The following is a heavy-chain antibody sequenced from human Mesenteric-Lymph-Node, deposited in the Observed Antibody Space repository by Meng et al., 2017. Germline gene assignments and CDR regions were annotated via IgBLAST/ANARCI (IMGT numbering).Heavy chain of an antibody. CDR2: IVGSCSPT. CDR3: ATSRGYFDY. V-gene: IGHV3-23*01. CDR1: GFTVSSNY. D-gene: IGHD3-10*01. J-gene: IGHJ4*02. Sequence: EVQPSVAEGGLSQPGGSLRLSCAASGFTVSSNYMSWVRQAPGKGLEWVSAIVGSCSPTYYADSVKGRFTISRDNSKNTVYLQMNSLRAEDTAVYYCATSRGYFDYLGQGTLVTVSS.